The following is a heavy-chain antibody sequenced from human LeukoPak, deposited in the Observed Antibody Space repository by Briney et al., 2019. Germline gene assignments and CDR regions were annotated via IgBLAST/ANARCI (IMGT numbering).Heavy chain of an antibody. J-gene: IGHJ6*03. CDR1: GFTFSSYG. CDR3: AKDVGVAARGAYYYYYMDV. V-gene: IGHV3-30*02. D-gene: IGHD6-6*01. Sequence: GGSLRLSCVASGFTFSSYGMHWVRQAPGKGLEWVAVIWYGGSNKYYADSVKGRFTISRDNSKNTLYLQMNSLRAEDTAVYYCAKDVGVAARGAYYYYYMDVWGKGTTVTVSS. CDR2: IWYGGSNK.